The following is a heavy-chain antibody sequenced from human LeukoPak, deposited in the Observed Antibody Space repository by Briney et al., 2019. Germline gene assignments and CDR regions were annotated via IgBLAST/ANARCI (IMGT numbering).Heavy chain of an antibody. CDR1: GFTFSDYG. CDR2: IRYDGNNK. J-gene: IGHJ4*02. D-gene: IGHD3-22*01. V-gene: IGHV3-30*02. Sequence: GGSLRLSCAASGFTFSDYGIHWVRQAPGKGLEWVAFIRYDGNNKHYADSVKGRFTISRDNSKNTLYLQMNSLRAEDTAVYYCSKDRSIHYYDTGGFQGYLDFWGQGTLVTVSS. CDR3: SKDRSIHYYDTGGFQGYLDF.